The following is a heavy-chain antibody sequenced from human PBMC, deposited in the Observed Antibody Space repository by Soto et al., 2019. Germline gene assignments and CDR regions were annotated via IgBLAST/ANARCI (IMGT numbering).Heavy chain of an antibody. CDR3: ARERGSSGWYDY. CDR1: GFTFSSYA. Sequence: QVQLVESGGGVVQPGRSLRLSCAASGFTFSSYAMHWVRQAPGKGLEWVAVISYDGSNKYYADSVKGRFTISRDNSKNTLYLQMNSLRAEDTAVYHCARERGSSGWYDYWGQGTLVTVSS. CDR2: ISYDGSNK. D-gene: IGHD6-19*01. J-gene: IGHJ4*02. V-gene: IGHV3-30-3*01.